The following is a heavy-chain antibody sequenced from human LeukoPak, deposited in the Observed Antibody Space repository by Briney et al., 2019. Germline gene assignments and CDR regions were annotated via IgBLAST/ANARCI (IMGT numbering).Heavy chain of an antibody. CDR2: ISGDGSIT. CDR1: GFTISGYW. J-gene: IGHJ4*01. D-gene: IGHD3-10*01. V-gene: IGHV3-74*01. Sequence: GGSLRLSCAASGFTISGYWMHWVRQAPGKGLVWVTRISGDGSITAYADSVKGRFTISRDNAKNTLYLQMNSLRAEDTAVYYCARGRAGNYYNHNDYWGQGTLVTVSS. CDR3: ARGRAGNYYNHNDY.